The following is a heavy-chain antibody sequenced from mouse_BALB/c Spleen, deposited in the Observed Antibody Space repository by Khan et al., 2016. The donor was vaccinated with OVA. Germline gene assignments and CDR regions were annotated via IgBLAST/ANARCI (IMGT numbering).Heavy chain of an antibody. J-gene: IGHJ3*01. Sequence: EVELVESGGDLVKPGGSLKLSCAVSGFTFSTYGMSWVRQTPDKRLEWVATVSTGGGYTQYPASVKGRFTLSRDNAKNTLYLQMSSLKSEDTAMFYCARLAYYYDSEGFAYWGQGTLVTVSA. CDR1: GFTFSTYG. CDR3: ARLAYYYDSEGFAY. D-gene: IGHD1-1*01. CDR2: VSTGGGYT. V-gene: IGHV5-6*01.